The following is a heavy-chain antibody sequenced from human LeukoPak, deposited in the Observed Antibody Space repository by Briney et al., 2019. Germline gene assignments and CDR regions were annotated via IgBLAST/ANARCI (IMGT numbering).Heavy chain of an antibody. CDR3: AKRSSTSSGYFDF. CDR1: RFTFSNYA. Sequence: GGSLRLSCAASRFTFSNYAMSWVRQAPGKGLEWVSSIRDSAYRTYYADSVKGRFTISRDNSKNTLYLQMNSLRAEDTAIYYCAKRSSTSSGYFDFWGRGTLVTVSS. CDR2: IRDSAYRT. D-gene: IGHD3-22*01. J-gene: IGHJ4*02. V-gene: IGHV3-23*01.